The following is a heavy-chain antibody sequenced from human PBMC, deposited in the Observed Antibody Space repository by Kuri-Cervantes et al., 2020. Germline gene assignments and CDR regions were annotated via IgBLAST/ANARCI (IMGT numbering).Heavy chain of an antibody. CDR1: GFTFSSYS. CDR3: ARDVAYCGGDCYSGDAFDI. Sequence: GESPKISCAASGFTFSSYSMNWVRQAPGKGLEWVSYISSSSSTIYYADSVKGRFTISRDNAKNSLYLQMNSLRDEDTAVYYCARDVAYCGGDCYSGDAFDIWGQGTMVTVSS. D-gene: IGHD2-21*02. CDR2: ISSSSSTI. V-gene: IGHV3-48*02. J-gene: IGHJ3*02.